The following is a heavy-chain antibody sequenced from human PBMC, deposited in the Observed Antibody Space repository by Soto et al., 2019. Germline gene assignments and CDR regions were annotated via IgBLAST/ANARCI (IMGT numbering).Heavy chain of an antibody. Sequence: ASVKVSCKASGYTFTSYAMNWVRQAPGQGLEWMGWINTNTGNPTYAQGFTGRFVFSLDTSVSTAYLQICSLKAEDTAVYYCARSSDIVVVPAGDYYYYGMDVWGQGTTVTVS. J-gene: IGHJ6*02. V-gene: IGHV7-4-1*01. D-gene: IGHD2-2*01. CDR3: ARSSDIVVVPAGDYYYYGMDV. CDR2: INTNTGNP. CDR1: GYTFTSYA.